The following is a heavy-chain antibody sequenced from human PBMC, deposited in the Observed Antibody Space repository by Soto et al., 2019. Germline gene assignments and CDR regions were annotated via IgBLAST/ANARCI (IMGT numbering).Heavy chain of an antibody. V-gene: IGHV4-59*08. D-gene: IGHD1-26*01. CDR1: GGSISSHY. CDR3: ARRWGGVFDI. Sequence: PSETLSLTCTVSGGSISSHYWRWIRQPPGKGLEWIGYIYYSGSTNYNPSLRSRVTISVDTSKNQFSLKLSSVTAADTAVYYCARRWGGVFDIRGQGTMVT. J-gene: IGHJ3*02. CDR2: IYYSGST.